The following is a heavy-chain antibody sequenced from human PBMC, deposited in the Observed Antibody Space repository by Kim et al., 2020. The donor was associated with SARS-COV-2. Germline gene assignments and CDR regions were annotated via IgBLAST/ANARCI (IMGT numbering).Heavy chain of an antibody. J-gene: IGHJ6*03. D-gene: IGHD3-9*01. CDR3: ARGARHLGQSSDWFGPQYYYYYMDV. V-gene: IGHV4-34*01. CDR1: VGSFNNHK. CDR2: MNYSGDT. Sequence: SETLSLTCAVYVGSFNNHKWNWIRQPPGKGLEWIGEMNYSGDTSYNSSLQGRITLSIDTSKNQFSLKLTSVTAADTAVYYCARGARHLGQSSDWFGPQYYYYYMDVWGTGTTVTVSS.